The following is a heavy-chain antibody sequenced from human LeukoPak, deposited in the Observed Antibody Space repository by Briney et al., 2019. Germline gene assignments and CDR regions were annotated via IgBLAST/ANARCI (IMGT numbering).Heavy chain of an antibody. Sequence: ASVKVSCKASGYTLSSYGVNWVRQAPGQRLEWMGWISIYKGNTSYAQILQGRVTMTTDTSTSTVYMELRSLRSDDTAVYYCASNPRGDSLTFDYWGQGTLVTVSS. CDR1: GYTLSSYG. CDR3: ASNPRGDSLTFDY. D-gene: IGHD2-21*02. J-gene: IGHJ4*02. CDR2: ISIYKGNT. V-gene: IGHV1-18*04.